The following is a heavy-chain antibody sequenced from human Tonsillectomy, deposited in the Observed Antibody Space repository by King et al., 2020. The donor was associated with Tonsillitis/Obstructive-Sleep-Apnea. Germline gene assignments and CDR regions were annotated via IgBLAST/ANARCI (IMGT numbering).Heavy chain of an antibody. CDR3: GGWGRGWYVPPDVDY. Sequence: QLQESGPGLVKPSETLSLTCTVSGGSISSSSYYWGWIRQPPGKGLEWIGSIYFSGSTYYNPSLKSRVTISVDTSKNQFSLKVRSVTAADTAVYYCGGWGRGWYVPPDVDYWGQGTLVTVSS. CDR1: GGSISSSSYY. CDR2: IYFSGST. D-gene: IGHD6-19*01. J-gene: IGHJ4*02. V-gene: IGHV4-39*01.